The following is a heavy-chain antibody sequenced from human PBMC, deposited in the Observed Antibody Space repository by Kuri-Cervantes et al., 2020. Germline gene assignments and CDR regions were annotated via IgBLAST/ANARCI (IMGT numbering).Heavy chain of an antibody. V-gene: IGHV4-59*01. CDR1: NGSISSYY. CDR3: ARGMSRWLPYYFDY. Sequence: ESLQIPCTVSNGSISSYYWSWIRQPPGKGLEWIGYINYSGSSNYNPSLKSRVTISVDTSKNQFSLKLSSVTAADTAVYYCARGMSRWLPYYFDYWGQGTLVTVSS. J-gene: IGHJ4*02. D-gene: IGHD5-24*01. CDR2: INYSGSS.